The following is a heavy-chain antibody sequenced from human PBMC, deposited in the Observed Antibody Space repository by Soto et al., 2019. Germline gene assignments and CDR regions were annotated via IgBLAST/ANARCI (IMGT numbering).Heavy chain of an antibody. J-gene: IGHJ5*02. V-gene: IGHV1-2*04. CDR3: ARGSYYGSGSYLGRQGWWFDP. CDR2: INPNSGGT. Sequence: GASVKVSCKASGYTFTGYDMHWVRQAPGQGLEWMGWINPNSGGTNYAQKFQGWVTMTRDTSISTAYMELSRLRSDDTAVYYCARGSYYGSGSYLGRQGWWFDPWGQGTLVTVSS. D-gene: IGHD3-10*01. CDR1: GYTFTGYD.